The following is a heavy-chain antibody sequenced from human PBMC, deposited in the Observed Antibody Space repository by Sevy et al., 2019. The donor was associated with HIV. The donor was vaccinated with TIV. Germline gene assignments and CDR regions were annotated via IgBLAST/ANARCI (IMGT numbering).Heavy chain of an antibody. CDR3: ARDSFNWNDVPDGFEI. J-gene: IGHJ3*02. CDR2: INHSGST. V-gene: IGHV4-34*01. Sequence: SETLSLTCAVYGGSFSGYYWSWIRQPPGKGLEWIGEINHSGSTNYNPSLKSRVTISVDTSKNQFSLKLNSVTAADTAVYYCARDSFNWNDVPDGFEIWGQGTMVTVSS. D-gene: IGHD1-1*01. CDR1: GGSFSGYY.